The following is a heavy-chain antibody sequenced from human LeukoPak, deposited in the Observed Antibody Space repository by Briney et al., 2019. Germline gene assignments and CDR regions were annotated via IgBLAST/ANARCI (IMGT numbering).Heavy chain of an antibody. CDR3: AKYDFWSGYVDY. CDR2: IKLDGSEK. J-gene: IGHJ4*02. D-gene: IGHD3-3*01. V-gene: IGHV3-7*03. Sequence: GGSLRLSCVASGFTFGKYWMSWVRQAPGKGLEWVANIKLDGSEKNYVDSVKGRFTISRDNSKNTLYLQMNSLRAEDTAVYYCAKYDFWSGYVDYWGQGTLVTVSS. CDR1: GFTFGKYW.